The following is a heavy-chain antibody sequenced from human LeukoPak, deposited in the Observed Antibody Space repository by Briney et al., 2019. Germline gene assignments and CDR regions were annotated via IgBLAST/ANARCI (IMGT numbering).Heavy chain of an antibody. J-gene: IGHJ5*01. D-gene: IGHD6-13*01. CDR1: GYTFTNYA. CDR3: ANEADSSSWYEVGVIDS. V-gene: IGHV7-4-1*02. Sequence: GASVKVSCKASGYTFTNYAMNWVRQAPGQGLEWMGWINTNTGNPTYAQDFVGRLVFSLDTSVSTAYLQISSLNLDDTAIYYCANEADSSSWYEVGVIDSWGQGTLITVSS. CDR2: INTNTGNP.